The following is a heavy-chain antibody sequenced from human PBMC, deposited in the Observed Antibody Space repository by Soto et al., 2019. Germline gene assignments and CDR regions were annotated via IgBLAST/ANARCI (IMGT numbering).Heavy chain of an antibody. Sequence: WTWLRQYPGKGLEWFGYIYYTGSTYYNPSLTSRVMMSVDTSKNQFSLKLSSVTAADTAVYYCARQEYGDYVFLDYWGQGTLVTVSS. V-gene: IGHV4-31*02. CDR2: IYYTGST. D-gene: IGHD4-17*01. CDR3: ARQEYGDYVFLDY. J-gene: IGHJ4*02.